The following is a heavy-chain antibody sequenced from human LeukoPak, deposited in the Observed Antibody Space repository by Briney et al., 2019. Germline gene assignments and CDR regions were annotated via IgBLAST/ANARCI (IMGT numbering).Heavy chain of an antibody. V-gene: IGHV5-51*01. Sequence: GESLKISCNGSGYSFTTYWIAWVRQMPGKGLEWMGIIYPGDSDTRYSPSFQGQVTISADKSISTAYLQWSSLKASDTAMYSFARAEDSRGNYVCFAPWGRGTLVTVPP. CDR2: IYPGDSDT. J-gene: IGHJ5*02. CDR3: ARAEDSRGNYVCFAP. D-gene: IGHD3-22*01. CDR1: GYSFTTYW.